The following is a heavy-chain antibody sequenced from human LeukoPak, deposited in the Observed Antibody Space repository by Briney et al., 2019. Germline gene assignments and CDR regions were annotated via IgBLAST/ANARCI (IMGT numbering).Heavy chain of an antibody. CDR1: SGSISSYY. Sequence: SETLSLTCTVSSGSISSYYWSWIRQPPGKGLEWIGYIYYSGSTNYNPSLKSRVTISVDTPKNQFSLKLSSVTAADTAVYYCARDRKGLGSYYAVNYYYYGMDVWGQGTTVTVSS. D-gene: IGHD1-26*01. CDR2: IYYSGST. V-gene: IGHV4-59*01. CDR3: ARDRKGLGSYYAVNYYYYGMDV. J-gene: IGHJ6*02.